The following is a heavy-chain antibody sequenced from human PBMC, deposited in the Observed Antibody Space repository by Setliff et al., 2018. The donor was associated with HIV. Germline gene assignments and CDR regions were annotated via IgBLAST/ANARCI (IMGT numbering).Heavy chain of an antibody. CDR2: IYTSGST. CDR1: GGSISGYS. Sequence: SETLSLTCTVSGGSISGYSWSWIRQPAEKGLEWIGRIYTSGSTNYNPSLKSRVTMSVDTSKNQFSLRLSSVTAADTAMYYCARERSSGYYYEHYYYMDVWGKGTTVTVSS. J-gene: IGHJ6*03. D-gene: IGHD3-22*01. V-gene: IGHV4-4*07. CDR3: ARERSSGYYYEHYYYMDV.